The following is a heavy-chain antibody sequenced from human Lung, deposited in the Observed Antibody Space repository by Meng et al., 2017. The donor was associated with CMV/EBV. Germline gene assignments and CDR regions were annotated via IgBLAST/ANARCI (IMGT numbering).Heavy chain of an antibody. CDR2: INQEGNWR. J-gene: IGHJ4*02. CDR3: ARVPSSGYSPFDS. CDR1: GFNVGTYW. Sequence: GGSXRLXCAASGFNVGTYWMTWVRQAPGKGLQWVANINQEGNWRAYVDSVKGRFTISRDNARNSVYLQMNSLRPEDTGVFYCARVPSSGYSPFDSWGPGLLVTVSS. D-gene: IGHD3-22*01. V-gene: IGHV3-7*04.